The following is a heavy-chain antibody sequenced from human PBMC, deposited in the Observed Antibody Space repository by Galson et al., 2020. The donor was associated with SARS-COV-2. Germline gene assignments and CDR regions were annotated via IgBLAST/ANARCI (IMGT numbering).Heavy chain of an antibody. V-gene: IGHV3-23*01. CDR1: GFTFSSYA. J-gene: IGHJ4*02. Sequence: GGSLRLSSAASGFTFSSYAMSWVRQAPGKGLEWVSSISGSGASTYYADSVKGRFTISRDNSKNTLYLQMNSLRAEDTAIYYCAKMEGIAVAATPNWGQGTLVTVSS. D-gene: IGHD6-19*01. CDR3: AKMEGIAVAATPN. CDR2: ISGSGAST.